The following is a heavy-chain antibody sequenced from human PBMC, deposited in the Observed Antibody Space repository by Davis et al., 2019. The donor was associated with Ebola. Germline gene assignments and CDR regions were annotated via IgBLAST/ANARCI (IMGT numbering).Heavy chain of an antibody. Sequence: SETLSLTCTVSGGSISSSSYYWGWIRQPPGKGLEWIGSFYYSGSPYYNPSLKSRVTISVDTSKNQFSLKLSSVTAADSAVYYCARPIAVAYDAFDIWGQGTMVTVSS. CDR2: FYYSGSP. J-gene: IGHJ3*02. CDR3: ARPIAVAYDAFDI. V-gene: IGHV4-39*01. CDR1: GGSISSSSYY. D-gene: IGHD6-19*01.